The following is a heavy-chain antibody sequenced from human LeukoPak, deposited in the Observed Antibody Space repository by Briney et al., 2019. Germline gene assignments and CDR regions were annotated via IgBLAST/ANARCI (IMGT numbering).Heavy chain of an antibody. Sequence: SSETLSLTCTVSGGSISSYYWSWIRQPPGKGLEWIGYIYYSGSTNYNPSLKSRVTISVDTSKNQFSLKLSSVTAADTAVYYCARVGKQLVRTFDYWGQGTLVTVSS. D-gene: IGHD6-13*01. J-gene: IGHJ4*02. V-gene: IGHV4-59*01. CDR3: ARVGKQLVRTFDY. CDR2: IYYSGST. CDR1: GGSISSYY.